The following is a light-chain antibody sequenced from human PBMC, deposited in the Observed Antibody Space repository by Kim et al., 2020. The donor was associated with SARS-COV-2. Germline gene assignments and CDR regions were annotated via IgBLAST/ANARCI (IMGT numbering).Light chain of an antibody. CDR3: QQYASSIT. Sequence: LSLSPGERVTLSCRASQSVSSSYVAWYQQKPGQAPRLLIYGASSRATGIPDRFSGSGSGTDFTLTISRLEPEDFAVYYCQQYASSITFGQGTRLEIK. J-gene: IGKJ5*01. CDR2: GAS. CDR1: QSVSSSY. V-gene: IGKV3-20*01.